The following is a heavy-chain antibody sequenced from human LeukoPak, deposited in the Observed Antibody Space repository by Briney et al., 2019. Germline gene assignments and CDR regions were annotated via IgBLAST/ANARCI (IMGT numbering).Heavy chain of an antibody. CDR3: AKTLYSTSSGGSDY. J-gene: IGHJ4*02. D-gene: IGHD6-6*01. Sequence: GGALRLSCAASGFTFSSYAMSWVRQAPGKGLECVSAISGSGGTTHYADSVKDRFIISRDNSENTLYLQMSSLRAEDTAVYFCAKTLYSTSSGGSDYWGQGTLVTVAS. V-gene: IGHV3-23*01. CDR2: ISGSGGTT. CDR1: GFTFSSYA.